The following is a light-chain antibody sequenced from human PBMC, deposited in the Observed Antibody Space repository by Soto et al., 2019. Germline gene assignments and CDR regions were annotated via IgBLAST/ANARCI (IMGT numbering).Light chain of an antibody. V-gene: IGKV3-11*01. Sequence: EIVLTQSPATLSLSPGERATLSCRASQSVSSYLAWYQQKPGQAPRLLIYDASNRATGIPARFSGSGSGTDLPLTISSLEPEDFAVYYCQQRSNWITFGQGTRLEIK. J-gene: IGKJ5*01. CDR2: DAS. CDR1: QSVSSY. CDR3: QQRSNWIT.